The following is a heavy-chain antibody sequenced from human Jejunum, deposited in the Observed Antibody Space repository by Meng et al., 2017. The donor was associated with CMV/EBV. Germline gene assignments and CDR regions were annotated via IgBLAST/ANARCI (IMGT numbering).Heavy chain of an antibody. CDR3: VKEGLEY. CDR1: GLTFSTYG. V-gene: IGHV3-30*02. Sequence: QVQVGGSGGGWVQPGESLRLCCATSGLTFSTYGMHWVRQAPGKGLEWVTFIRNDGSNKYYVDSVKGRFTTSRDNSKNTVYLQVNSLRVEDTAVYYCVKEGLEYWGQGTLVTVSS. J-gene: IGHJ4*02. D-gene: IGHD6-6*01. CDR2: IRNDGSNK.